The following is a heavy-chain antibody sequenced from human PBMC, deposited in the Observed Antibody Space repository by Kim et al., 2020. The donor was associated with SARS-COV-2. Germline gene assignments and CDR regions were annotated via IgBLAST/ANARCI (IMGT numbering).Heavy chain of an antibody. CDR3: ARDRAPYFYDSSGYYPDAFDI. Sequence: SETLSLTCTVSGGSISSYYWSWIRQPPGKGLEWIGYIYYSGSTNYNPSLKSRVTISVDTSKNQFSLKLSSVTAADTAVYYCARDRAPYFYDSSGYYPDAFDIWGQGTMVAASS. J-gene: IGHJ3*02. CDR2: IYYSGST. CDR1: GGSISSYY. V-gene: IGHV4-59*13. D-gene: IGHD3-22*01.